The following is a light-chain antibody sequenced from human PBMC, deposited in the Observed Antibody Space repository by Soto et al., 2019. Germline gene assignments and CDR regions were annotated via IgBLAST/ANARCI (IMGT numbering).Light chain of an antibody. CDR3: QHRAAWPLT. V-gene: IGKV3-11*01. CDR2: EAS. Sequence: EIVLTQSPATLSLSPGERATLSCRASQIIYNYLAWYQQKRGQPPRLLIYEASTRATGVSARFSGSGSGTDFTLSISGLEPDDFAVYYCQHRAAWPLTFGGGTKIEI. J-gene: IGKJ4*01. CDR1: QIIYNY.